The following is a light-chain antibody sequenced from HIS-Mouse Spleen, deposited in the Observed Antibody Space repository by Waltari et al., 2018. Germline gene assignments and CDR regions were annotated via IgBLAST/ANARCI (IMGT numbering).Light chain of an antibody. CDR3: YSTDSSGNHRV. J-gene: IGLJ2*01. CDR2: EDS. Sequence: SYELTQPPSVSVSPGQTARTTCSGYALPKKSAYWYQQKSGQAPVLVIYEDSKRPPGIPERFSGSSSGTMATLTISGAQVEDEADYYCYSTDSSGNHRVFGGGTKLTVL. V-gene: IGLV3-10*01. CDR1: ALPKKS.